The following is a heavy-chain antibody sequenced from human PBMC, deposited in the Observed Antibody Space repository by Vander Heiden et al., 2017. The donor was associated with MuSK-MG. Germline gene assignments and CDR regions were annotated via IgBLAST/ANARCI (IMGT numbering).Heavy chain of an antibody. Sequence: QVQLQQSGPGLVKPSQTLSLTCAISGDSVSSNSPAWNWIRQSPSRGLEWLGRTYYRSKWYNDYAVSVKSRITINPDTSKNQFSLQLNSVTPEDTAVYYCASFSSPGIAAAGTFAFDIWGQGTMVTVSS. D-gene: IGHD6-13*01. V-gene: IGHV6-1*01. CDR2: TYYRSKWYN. J-gene: IGHJ3*02. CDR1: GDSVSSNSPA. CDR3: ASFSSPGIAAAGTFAFDI.